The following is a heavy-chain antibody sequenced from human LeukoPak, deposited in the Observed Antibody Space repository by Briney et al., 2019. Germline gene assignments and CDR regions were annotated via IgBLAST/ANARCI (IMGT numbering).Heavy chain of an antibody. V-gene: IGHV1-46*01. J-gene: IGHJ4*02. CDR2: INPSGGST. D-gene: IGHD4-17*01. CDR3: ARSNYGDYLDY. CDR1: GYTFTSYY. Sequence: ASVKVSCKASGYTFTSYYMHWVRQAPGQGLEWMGIINPSGGSTSYAQKFQGRVTMTRDTSTSTVYMEPSSLRSEDTAVYYCARSNYGDYLDYWGQGTLVTVSS.